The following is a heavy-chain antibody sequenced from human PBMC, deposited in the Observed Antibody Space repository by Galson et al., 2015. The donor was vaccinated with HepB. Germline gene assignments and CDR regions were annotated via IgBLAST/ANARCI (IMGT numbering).Heavy chain of an antibody. V-gene: IGHV3-7*01. CDR1: GFTLSSYW. J-gene: IGHJ4*02. D-gene: IGHD6-19*01. CDR2: IKQNGGEK. CDR3: ARVPLGGLILFDY. Sequence: SLRLSCAASGFTLSSYWMSWLRQAPGRGLEWVANIKQNGGEKYYLDSVKGRFTISTDNAKNSLYLQMNSLRAEDTAVYYCARVPLGGLILFDYWGQGTLVTVSS.